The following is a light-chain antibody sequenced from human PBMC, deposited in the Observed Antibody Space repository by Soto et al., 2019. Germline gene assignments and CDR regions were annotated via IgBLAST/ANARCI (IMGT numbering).Light chain of an antibody. J-gene: IGLJ2*01. V-gene: IGLV2-14*01. CDR2: EVS. Sequence: QSALTQPASVSGSPGQPITISCTGTSSDVGAFNYVSWYQQYPGKAPKLMIYEVSNRPSGVSNRFSGSASGKTASLTISGLQAEDEADYYCSSYTSSSTLVFGGGTKVTVL. CDR3: SSYTSSSTLV. CDR1: SSDVGAFNY.